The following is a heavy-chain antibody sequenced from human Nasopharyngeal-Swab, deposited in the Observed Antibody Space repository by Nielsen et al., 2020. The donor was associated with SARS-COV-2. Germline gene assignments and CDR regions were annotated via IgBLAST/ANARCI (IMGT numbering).Heavy chain of an antibody. CDR3: ARGKLDFWSGYLDY. CDR2: IKSKTDGGTT. D-gene: IGHD3-3*01. V-gene: IGHV3-15*01. J-gene: IGHJ4*02. Sequence: WIRQPPGKGLEWVGRIKSKTDGGTTDYAAPVKGRFTISRDDSKNTLYLQMNSLRAEDTAVYYCARGKLDFWSGYLDYWGQGTLVTVSS.